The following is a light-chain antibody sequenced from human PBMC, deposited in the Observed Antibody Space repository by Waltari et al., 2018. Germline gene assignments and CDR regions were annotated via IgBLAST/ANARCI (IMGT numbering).Light chain of an antibody. CDR2: GAS. CDR3: QHYVRLPAT. V-gene: IGKV3-20*01. J-gene: IGKJ1*01. CDR1: QSVGRS. Sequence: EIVLTQSPGPLSLSPGERATLSCRARQSVGRSLAWYQQKPGQAPSLLSYGASSRATGIPDRFSGSGSGTDFSLTISRLEPEDVAVYYCQHYVRLPATFGQGTKVEIK.